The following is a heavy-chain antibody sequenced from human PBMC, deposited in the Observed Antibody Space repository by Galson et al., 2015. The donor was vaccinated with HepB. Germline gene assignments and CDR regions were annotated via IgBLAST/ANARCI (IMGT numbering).Heavy chain of an antibody. Sequence: SVKVSCKASGYTFTSYVMHWVRQAPGQRLEWMGWINAGSGSTHYSQNFQGRVTLTRDTSANTAYMELSSLRSGDTAVYYCASPATSGRPYDWFEYWGQGTLVTVSS. CDR2: INAGSGST. CDR3: ASPATSGRPYDWFEY. D-gene: IGHD3-10*01. CDR1: GYTFTSYV. V-gene: IGHV1-3*01. J-gene: IGHJ4*02.